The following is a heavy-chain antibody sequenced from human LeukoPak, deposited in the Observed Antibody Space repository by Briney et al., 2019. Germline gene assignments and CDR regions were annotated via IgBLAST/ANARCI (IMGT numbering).Heavy chain of an antibody. CDR1: GFAFSTYW. CDR2: IYSGGST. J-gene: IGHJ4*02. Sequence: PGGSLRLSCAASGFAFSTYWMIWVRQAPGKGLDWVSVIYSGGSTYYADSVKGRFTISRDNSKNTLYLQMNSLRAEDTAVYYCARDRSYFDYWGQGTLVTVSS. CDR3: ARDRSYFDY. V-gene: IGHV3-66*02.